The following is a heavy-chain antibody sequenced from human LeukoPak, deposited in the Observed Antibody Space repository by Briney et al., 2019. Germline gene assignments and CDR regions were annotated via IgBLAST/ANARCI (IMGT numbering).Heavy chain of an antibody. CDR1: GFAFSSYG. CDR2: IWYDGSRE. CDR3: ARRNYGYLVDH. V-gene: IGHV3-33*03. Sequence: PGGTLRLSCAASGFAFSSYGMHWVRQAPGKGLESVAVIWYDGSREYYADSVKGRFTISRDNSKNMVYLQMNSLRVEDTAVYYCARRNYGYLVDHWGQGTLVTVSS. D-gene: IGHD3-22*01. J-gene: IGHJ4*02.